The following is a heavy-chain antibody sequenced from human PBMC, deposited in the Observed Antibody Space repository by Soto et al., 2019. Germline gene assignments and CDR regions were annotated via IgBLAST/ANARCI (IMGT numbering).Heavy chain of an antibody. CDR1: GFTFSSYG. J-gene: IGHJ6*02. Sequence: GGSLRLSCAASGFTFSSYGMHWVRQAPGKGLEWVAVISYDGSNKYYADSVKGRFTISRDNSKNTLYLQMNSLRAEDTAVYYCAKDRAYCSGGSCYSLSYYGMDVWGQGTTVTVSS. CDR2: ISYDGSNK. D-gene: IGHD2-15*01. V-gene: IGHV3-30*18. CDR3: AKDRAYCSGGSCYSLSYYGMDV.